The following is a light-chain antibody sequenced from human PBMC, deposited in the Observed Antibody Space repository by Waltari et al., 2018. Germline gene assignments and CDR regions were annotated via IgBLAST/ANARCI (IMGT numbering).Light chain of an antibody. CDR2: DVS. V-gene: IGLV2-14*03. Sequence: QSALTQPASVSGSPGQAITISCTGTSSDVGGYGYVSWYQQHPGKAPKLIIYDVSNRPAGVSSRFSGSKFGNTASLTISGLQADDEADYYCNSYTSSSSLLGGGTRLTVL. J-gene: IGLJ2*01. CDR3: NSYTSSSSL. CDR1: SSDVGGYGY.